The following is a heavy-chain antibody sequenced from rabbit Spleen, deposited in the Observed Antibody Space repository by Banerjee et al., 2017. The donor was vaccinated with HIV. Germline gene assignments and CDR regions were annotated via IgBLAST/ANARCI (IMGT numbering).Heavy chain of an antibody. CDR1: GFSFSNKAV. V-gene: IGHV1S45*01. D-gene: IGHD4-1*01. Sequence: QEQLVESGGGLVKPEGSLTLSCTASGFSFSNKAVMCWVRQAPGKGLEWIACINAITGKAVFPNEAEGRSTLPKNSSRTEPLQMTSLTAADTATYFCARDLTGVIGWNFGWWGPGTPVTVS. CDR3: ARDLTGVIGWNFGW. CDR2: INAITGKA. J-gene: IGHJ6*01.